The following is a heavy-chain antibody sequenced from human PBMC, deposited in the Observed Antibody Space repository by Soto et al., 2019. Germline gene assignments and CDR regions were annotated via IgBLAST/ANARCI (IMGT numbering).Heavy chain of an antibody. D-gene: IGHD3-10*02. CDR2: IYYSEST. Sequence: PPGKGLEWIGYIYYSESTNYNPSLKSRVTISVDTPKNQFSLKVSSVTAAGQDVYYFQAEHGIRNVRSVSAFLLNRSSDL. V-gene: IGHV4-59*08. J-gene: IGHJ2*01. CDR3: QAEHGIRNVRSVSAFLLNRSSDL.